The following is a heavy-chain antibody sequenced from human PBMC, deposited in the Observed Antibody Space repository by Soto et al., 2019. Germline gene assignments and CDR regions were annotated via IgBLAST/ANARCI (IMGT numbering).Heavy chain of an antibody. J-gene: IGHJ4*02. Sequence: PGGSLRLSCAASGFTFSSYGMHWVRQAPGKGLEWVAVISYDGSNKYYADSVKGRFTISRDNSKNTLYLQMNSLRAEDTAVYYCAKEGYSSSSYYFDYWGQGTLVTVSS. CDR2: ISYDGSNK. D-gene: IGHD6-6*01. V-gene: IGHV3-30*18. CDR1: GFTFSSYG. CDR3: AKEGYSSSSYYFDY.